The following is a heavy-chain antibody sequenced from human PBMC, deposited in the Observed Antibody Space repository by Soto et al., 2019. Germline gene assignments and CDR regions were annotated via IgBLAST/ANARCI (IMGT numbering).Heavy chain of an antibody. CDR3: ARALYSGYDYLGGGFDY. Sequence: GGSLRLSCAASGFTFSSYSMNWVRQAPGKGLEWVSSISSSSSYIYYADSVKGRFTISRDNAKNSLYLQMNSLRAEDTAVYYCARALYSGYDYLGGGFDYWGQGTLVTVSS. D-gene: IGHD5-12*01. J-gene: IGHJ4*02. CDR2: ISSSSSYI. CDR1: GFTFSSYS. V-gene: IGHV3-21*01.